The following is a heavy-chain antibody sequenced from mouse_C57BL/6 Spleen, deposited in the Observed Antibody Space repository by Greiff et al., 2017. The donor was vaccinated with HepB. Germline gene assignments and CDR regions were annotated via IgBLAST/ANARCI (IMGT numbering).Heavy chain of an antibody. Sequence: QVHVKQSGAELVRPGASVTLSCKASGYTFTDYEMHWVKQTPVHGLEWIGAIDPETGGTAYNQKFKGKAILTADKSSSTAYMELRSLTSEDSAVYYCTRSYGNYPHFDYWGQGTTLTVSS. D-gene: IGHD2-10*02. V-gene: IGHV1-15*01. CDR1: GYTFTDYE. CDR3: TRSYGNYPHFDY. J-gene: IGHJ2*01. CDR2: IDPETGGT.